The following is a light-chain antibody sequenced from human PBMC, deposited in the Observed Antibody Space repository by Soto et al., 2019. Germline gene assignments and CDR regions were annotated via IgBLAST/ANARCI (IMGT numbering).Light chain of an antibody. V-gene: IGKV3-20*01. CDR2: GVS. J-gene: IGKJ5*01. CDR3: QQYGSSPT. Sequence: EIVLTQSPGTLSLSPGERATLSCRASQSVSSYLAWYQQKPGQAPRLLLYGVSNRATGIPDRFNASGSGTDFTLTITKLEPEDFAVYYCQQYGSSPTFGQGTRLEIK. CDR1: QSVSSY.